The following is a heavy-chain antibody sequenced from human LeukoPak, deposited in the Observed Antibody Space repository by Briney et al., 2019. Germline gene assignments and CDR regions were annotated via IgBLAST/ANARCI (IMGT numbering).Heavy chain of an antibody. CDR2: INPNSGGT. J-gene: IGHJ4*02. V-gene: IGHV1-2*02. CDR3: ARGGGYDSYPDY. CDR1: GYTFTAYY. D-gene: IGHD5-12*01. Sequence: ASVKVSCKTSGYTFTAYYMHWVRQAPGQGLEWVGWINPNSGGTNYAQKFQGRVTMTGDTSFTTVYMEVSRLTSDDTAMYYCARGGGYDSYPDYWGQGTLVTVSS.